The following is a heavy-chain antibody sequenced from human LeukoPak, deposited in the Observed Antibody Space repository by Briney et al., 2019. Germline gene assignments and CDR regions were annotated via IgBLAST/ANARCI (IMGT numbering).Heavy chain of an antibody. CDR1: GFTFSSYS. Sequence: GSLRLSCAASGFTFSSYSMNWVRQAPGKGLEWVSYISSSSSTIYYADSVKGRFTISRDNAKNSLYLQMNSLRAEDTAVYYCARVVEEQQLPFDYWGQGTLVTVSS. J-gene: IGHJ4*02. CDR2: ISSSSSTI. V-gene: IGHV3-48*04. D-gene: IGHD6-13*01. CDR3: ARVVEEQQLPFDY.